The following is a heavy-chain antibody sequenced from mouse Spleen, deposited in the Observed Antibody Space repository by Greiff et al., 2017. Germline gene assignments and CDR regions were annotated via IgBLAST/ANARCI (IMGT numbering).Heavy chain of an antibody. Sequence: QVQLQQPGAELVMPGASVKLSCKASGYTFTSYWMHWVKQRPGQGLEWIGEIDPSDSYTNYNQKFKGKATLTVDKSSSTAYMQLSSLTSEDSAVYYCARLGGSDAMDYWGQGTSVTVSS. CDR2: IDPSDSYT. J-gene: IGHJ4*01. CDR1: GYTFTSYW. V-gene: IGHV1-69*01. D-gene: IGHD1-1*01. CDR3: ARLGGSDAMDY.